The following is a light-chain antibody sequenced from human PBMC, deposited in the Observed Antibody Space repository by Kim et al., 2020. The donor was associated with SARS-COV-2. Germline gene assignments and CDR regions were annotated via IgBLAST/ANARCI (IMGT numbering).Light chain of an antibody. J-gene: IGLJ1*01. V-gene: IGLV2-14*03. CDR1: RSDVGRYNY. Sequence: GQSFTIPCPGTRSDVGRYNYVSWYQHHPGKAPHLMIYDVSERPSGVSNRFSGSKSGNTASLTISGLQAEDEANYYCSSYASSRSYVFGTGTKVTVL. CDR3: SSYASSRSYV. CDR2: DVS.